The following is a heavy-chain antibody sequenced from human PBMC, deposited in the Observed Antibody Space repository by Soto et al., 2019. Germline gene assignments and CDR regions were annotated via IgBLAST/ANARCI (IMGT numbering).Heavy chain of an antibody. V-gene: IGHV3-48*03. J-gene: IGHJ6*02. CDR2: ISSSGRTI. D-gene: IGHD5-12*01. Sequence: EVQLVESGGGLVQPGGSLRLSCAASGFTFSSYEMNWVRQAPGKGLEWVSYISSSGRTIYYADSVKGRFTISRDNAKNRLYLQMNSLKAEDTAVYYCARDHVDIVATINDYYGMDVWGQGTTVTVSS. CDR1: GFTFSSYE. CDR3: ARDHVDIVATINDYYGMDV.